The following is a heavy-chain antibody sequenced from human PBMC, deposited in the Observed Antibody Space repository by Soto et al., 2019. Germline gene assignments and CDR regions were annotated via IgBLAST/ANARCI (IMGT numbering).Heavy chain of an antibody. J-gene: IGHJ4*02. CDR1: GFSFSSYG. D-gene: IGHD3-22*01. Sequence: QVQLVESGGGVVQPGRSLRLSCAASGFSFSSYGMHWVRQTPGKGLEWVAGISYDGSNKYYVDSMKGRLTISRDNSKNTLDLQMNSLRAEDTAVYYCAKDTYYHDSSGYYVFDYWGQGTLDTVSS. CDR2: ISYDGSNK. CDR3: AKDTYYHDSSGYYVFDY. V-gene: IGHV3-30*18.